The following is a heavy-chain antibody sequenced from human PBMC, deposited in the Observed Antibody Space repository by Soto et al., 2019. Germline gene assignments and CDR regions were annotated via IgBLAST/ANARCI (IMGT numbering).Heavy chain of an antibody. D-gene: IGHD3-10*01. J-gene: IGHJ2*01. V-gene: IGHV3-13*04. CDR1: GLTFSNYD. Sequence: EVQLVESGGGLVQPGGSLRLSCAASGLTFSNYDMHWVRQVTGKGLEWVSGIGAAGDTYYPGSVKGRFTISRENGENSLYLHMNGLTAGDTAVYYCARGRLDLVRGVLKFWFFDLWGRGTLVTVSS. CDR2: IGAAGDT. CDR3: ARGRLDLVRGVLKFWFFDL.